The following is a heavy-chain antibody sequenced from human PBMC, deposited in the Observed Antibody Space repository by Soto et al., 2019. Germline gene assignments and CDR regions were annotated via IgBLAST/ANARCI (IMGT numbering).Heavy chain of an antibody. J-gene: IGHJ3*01. Sequence: SETLSVTCSVSGGSITRGPYFWVWFRQPPGKDLEWMTSINSRGLAYYKPSLQSRLTISVDTSKDRVSLNLTSVTAAVTALYYCVRQIVMSGEWAFDVWGQGTMVTVSS. D-gene: IGHD3-10*01. V-gene: IGHV4-39*01. CDR1: GGSITRGPYF. CDR2: INSRGLA. CDR3: VRQIVMSGEWAFDV.